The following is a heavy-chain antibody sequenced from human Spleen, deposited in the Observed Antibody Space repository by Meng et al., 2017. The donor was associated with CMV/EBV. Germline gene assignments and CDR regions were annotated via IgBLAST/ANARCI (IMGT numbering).Heavy chain of an antibody. CDR2: VYYSGSI. CDR3: ARVWEPTTVVTGGGYFDY. D-gene: IGHD4-23*01. V-gene: IGHV4-39*07. J-gene: IGHJ4*02. CDR1: GGSVSSGSYY. Sequence: SETLSLTCTVSGGSVSSGSYYWGWIRQPPGKELEWIGSVYYSGSIYKNPPLKSRVTISVDTSKNQFSLKLSSVTAADTAVYYCARVWEPTTVVTGGGYFDYWGQGTLVTVSS.